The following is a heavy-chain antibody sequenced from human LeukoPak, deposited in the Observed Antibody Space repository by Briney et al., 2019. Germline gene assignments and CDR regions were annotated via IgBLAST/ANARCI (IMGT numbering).Heavy chain of an antibody. V-gene: IGHV4-39*07. CDR2: IYYSGST. D-gene: IGHD3-22*01. CDR3: ARKDYYDVSGSDY. CDR1: GGSISSSSYY. J-gene: IGHJ4*02. Sequence: SETLSLTCTVSGGSISSSSYYWGWIRQPPGKGLEWIGNIYYSGSTYYNPSLKSRLTISIGTSKNQFSLKLTSVTAADTAVYYCARKDYYDVSGSDYWGQGTLVTVSS.